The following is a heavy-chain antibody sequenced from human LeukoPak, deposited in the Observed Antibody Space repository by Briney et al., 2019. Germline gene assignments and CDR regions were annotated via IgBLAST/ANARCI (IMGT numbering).Heavy chain of an antibody. D-gene: IGHD3-3*01. J-gene: IGHJ4*02. CDR3: ARDRRRNYDFWSGYPVYFDY. CDR1: GGSISSGDYY. Sequence: SETLSLTCTVSGGSISSGDYYWSWIRQHPGKGLEWIGYIYYSGSTYYNPPLKSRVIISVDTSKNQFSQKLSSVTAADTAVYYCARDRRRNYDFWSGYPVYFDYWGQGTLVTVSS. V-gene: IGHV4-31*03. CDR2: IYYSGST.